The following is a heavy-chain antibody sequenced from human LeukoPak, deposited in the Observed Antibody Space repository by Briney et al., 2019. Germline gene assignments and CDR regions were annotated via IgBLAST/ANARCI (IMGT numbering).Heavy chain of an antibody. CDR2: IIPIFGTA. D-gene: IGHD6-6*01. V-gene: IGHV1-69*13. CDR3: ARSSIAALGNYYYGMDV. CDR1: GGTFSSYA. Sequence: GASVKVSCKASGGTFSSYAISWVRLAPGQGLEWMGGIIPIFGTANYAQKFQGRVTITADESTSTAYMELSSLRSEDKAVYYCARSSIAALGNYYYGMDVWGQGTTVTVSS. J-gene: IGHJ6*02.